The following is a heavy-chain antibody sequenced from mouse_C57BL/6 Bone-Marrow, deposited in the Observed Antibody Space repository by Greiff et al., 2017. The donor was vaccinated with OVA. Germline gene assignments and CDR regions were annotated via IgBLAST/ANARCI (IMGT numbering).Heavy chain of an antibody. CDR3: ARGGGYYLYYYAMDY. CDR1: GYTFTDYY. Sequence: EVKLMESGPVLVKPGASVKMSCKASGYTFTDYYMNWVKQSHGKSLEWIGVINPYNGGTSYNQKFKGKATLTVDKSSSTAYMELNSLTSEDSAVYYCARGGGYYLYYYAMDYWGQGTSVTVSS. V-gene: IGHV1-19*01. D-gene: IGHD2-3*01. CDR2: INPYNGGT. J-gene: IGHJ4*01.